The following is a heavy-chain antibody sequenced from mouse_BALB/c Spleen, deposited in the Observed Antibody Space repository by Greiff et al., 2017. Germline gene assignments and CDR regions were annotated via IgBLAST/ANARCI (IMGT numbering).Heavy chain of an antibody. Sequence: VQLKESGPELVKPGASVKMSCKASGYTFTSYVMHWVKQKPGQGLEWIGYINPYNDGTKYNEKFKGKATLTSDKSSSTAYMELSSLTSEDSAVYYCARNYGNYGIDYWGQGTTLTVSS. CDR2: INPYNDGT. CDR3: ARNYGNYGIDY. D-gene: IGHD2-1*01. CDR1: GYTFTSYV. V-gene: IGHV1-14*01. J-gene: IGHJ2*01.